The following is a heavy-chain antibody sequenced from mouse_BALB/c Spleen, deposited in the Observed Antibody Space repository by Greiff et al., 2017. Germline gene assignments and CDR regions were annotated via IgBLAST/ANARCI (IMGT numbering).Heavy chain of an antibody. V-gene: IGHV2-9*02. J-gene: IGHJ2*01. CDR3: ARVGWDFDD. CDR2: IWAGGGT. CDR1: GFSLTSYG. Sequence: VNLVESGPGLVAPSQCLSISCTASGFSLTSYGVNWVRQPPGKGLEWMGVIWAGGGTNYNTALMTRLSNSKDNSKSQVFIKMNSLQTDDTAMYYRARVGWDFDDWGQGTTLTVSS. D-gene: IGHD3-3*01.